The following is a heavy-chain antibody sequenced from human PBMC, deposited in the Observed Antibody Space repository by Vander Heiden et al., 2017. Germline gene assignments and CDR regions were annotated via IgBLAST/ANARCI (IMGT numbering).Heavy chain of an antibody. Sequence: QVQLVESGGGVVQPGRSLRLSCAASGVTFTSYAMHWVRQARGKGLEWVAVISYDGSNKYYADSVKGRFTISRDNSKNTLYLQMNSLRAEDTAVYYCARGAYSSGWGSPDPYYYYYYGMDVWGQGTTVTVSS. CDR2: ISYDGSNK. CDR3: ARGAYSSGWGSPDPYYYYYYGMDV. J-gene: IGHJ6*02. D-gene: IGHD6-19*01. V-gene: IGHV3-30*01. CDR1: GVTFTSYA.